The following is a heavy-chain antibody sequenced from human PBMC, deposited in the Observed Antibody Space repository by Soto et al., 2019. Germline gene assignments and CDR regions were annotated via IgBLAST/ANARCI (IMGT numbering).Heavy chain of an antibody. CDR2: IWYDGSNK. Sequence: GGSLRLSCAASGFTFSSYGMHWVRQAPGKGLEWVAVIWYDGSNKYYADSVKGRFTISRDNSKNTLYLQMNSLRAEDTAVYYCARAHVDTAMVTLFIFDYWGQGTLVTVSS. V-gene: IGHV3-33*01. D-gene: IGHD5-18*01. J-gene: IGHJ4*02. CDR1: GFTFSSYG. CDR3: ARAHVDTAMVTLFIFDY.